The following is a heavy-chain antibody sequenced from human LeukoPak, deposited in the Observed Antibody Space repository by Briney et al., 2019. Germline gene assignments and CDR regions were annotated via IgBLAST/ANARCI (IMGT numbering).Heavy chain of an antibody. CDR3: ARGGGCSSTRCYYYYYMDV. CDR1: GYTFTGYY. V-gene: IGHV1-2*02. Sequence: ASVKVSCKASGYTFTGYYMHWVRQAPGQGLEWMGWINPNSGGTNYAQKFQGRVTMTRDTSINTAYMELNRLRSDDTAVYYCARGGGCSSTRCYYYYYMDVWGKGTTVTVSS. D-gene: IGHD2-2*01. CDR2: INPNSGGT. J-gene: IGHJ6*03.